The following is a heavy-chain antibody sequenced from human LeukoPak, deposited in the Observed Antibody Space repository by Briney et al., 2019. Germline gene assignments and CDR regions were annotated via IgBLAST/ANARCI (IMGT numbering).Heavy chain of an antibody. CDR3: ARDRFDDTAYYYYGMDV. D-gene: IGHD5-18*01. Sequence: GGSLRLSCAASGFIFRSYGMNWVRQAPGKGLEWVSYISSSSSTIYYADSVKGRFTISRDNAKNSLYLQMSSLRDEDTAVYYCARDRFDDTAYYYYGMDVWGQGTTVTVSS. CDR2: ISSSSSTI. CDR1: GFIFRSYG. V-gene: IGHV3-48*02. J-gene: IGHJ6*02.